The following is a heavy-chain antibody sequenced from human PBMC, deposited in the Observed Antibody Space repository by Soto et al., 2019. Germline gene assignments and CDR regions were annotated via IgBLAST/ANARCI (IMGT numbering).Heavy chain of an antibody. V-gene: IGHV3-21*01. CDR1: GFTFSSYS. D-gene: IGHD6-13*01. J-gene: IGHJ6*02. CDR3: ARDGNPSSSWYSGNYYYYGMDV. CDR2: ISSSSSYI. Sequence: EVQLVESGGGLGKPGGSLRLSCAASGFTFSSYSMNWVRQAPGKGLEWVSSISSSSSYIYYADSVKGRFTISRDNAKNSLYLQMNSLRAEDTAVYYCARDGNPSSSWYSGNYYYYGMDVWGQGTTVTVSS.